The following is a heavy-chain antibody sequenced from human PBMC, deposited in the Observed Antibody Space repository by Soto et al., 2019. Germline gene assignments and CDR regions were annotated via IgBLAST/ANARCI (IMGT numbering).Heavy chain of an antibody. V-gene: IGHV2-70*11. CDR2: IDWDDDK. Sequence: SGPTLVNPTQTLTLTCTFSGFSLSTSGMCVSWIRQPPGKALEWLARIDWDDDKYYSTSLKTRLTISKDTSKNQVVLTMTNMDPVDTATYYCARTQQLGYCSGGSCLYYFDYWGQGTLVTVSS. CDR3: ARTQQLGYCSGGSCLYYFDY. J-gene: IGHJ4*02. D-gene: IGHD2-15*01. CDR1: GFSLSTSGMC.